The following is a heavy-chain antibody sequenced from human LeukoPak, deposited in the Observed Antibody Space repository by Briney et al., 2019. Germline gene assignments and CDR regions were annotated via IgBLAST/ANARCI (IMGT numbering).Heavy chain of an antibody. J-gene: IGHJ4*02. CDR2: IKQDGSEK. D-gene: IGHD6-13*01. CDR3: AREAPGWYSSSWFDY. V-gene: IGHV3-7*03. CDR1: GFTFSSYW. Sequence: GGSLRLSCAASGFTFSSYWMSWLRQAPGKGLEWVANIKQDGSEKYYVDSVKGRFTISRDNAKNSLYLQMNSLRAEDTAVYYCAREAPGWYSSSWFDYWGQGTLVTVSS.